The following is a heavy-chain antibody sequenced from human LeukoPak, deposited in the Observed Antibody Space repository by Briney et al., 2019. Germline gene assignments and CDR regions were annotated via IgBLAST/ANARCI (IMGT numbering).Heavy chain of an antibody. J-gene: IGHJ4*02. CDR3: AREDRIAAAGTGFDY. Sequence: SETLSLTCTVSGGSISSYYWSLIRRPPGKGLEWIGYIYYSGSTNYNPSLKSRVTISVDTSKNQFSLKLSSVTAADTAVYYCAREDRIAAAGTGFDYWGQGTLVTVSS. V-gene: IGHV4-59*01. CDR1: GGSISSYY. D-gene: IGHD6-13*01. CDR2: IYYSGST.